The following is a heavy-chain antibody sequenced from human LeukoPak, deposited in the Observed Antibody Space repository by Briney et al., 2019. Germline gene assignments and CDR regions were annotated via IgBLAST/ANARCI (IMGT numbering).Heavy chain of an antibody. J-gene: IGHJ4*02. Sequence: ASVKVSCKASGYTFTGYYMHWVRQAPGQGLEWMGWISGYNGDTKYAQKLQDRFTMTTDTSTSTAYMELRSLDSDDTAVYYCARGGPMMVTAIPDYWGQGTLVTVSS. CDR2: ISGYNGDT. V-gene: IGHV1-18*04. D-gene: IGHD2-21*02. CDR3: ARGGPMMVTAIPDY. CDR1: GYTFTGYY.